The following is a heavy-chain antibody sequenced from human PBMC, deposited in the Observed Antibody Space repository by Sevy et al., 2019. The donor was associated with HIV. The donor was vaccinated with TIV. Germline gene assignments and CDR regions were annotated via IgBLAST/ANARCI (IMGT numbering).Heavy chain of an antibody. CDR3: ARDLGVTVGTASIFDY. CDR2: IYTSGST. V-gene: IGHV4-4*07. CDR1: GGSISSYY. D-gene: IGHD3-3*01. J-gene: IGHJ4*02. Sequence: SETLSLTCTVSGGSISSYYWSWIRQPAGKGLEWIGRIYTSGSTNYNPSLKSRVTMSVDTSKNQFSLKLSSVTAADTAVYYCARDLGVTVGTASIFDYWGQGTLVTVSS.